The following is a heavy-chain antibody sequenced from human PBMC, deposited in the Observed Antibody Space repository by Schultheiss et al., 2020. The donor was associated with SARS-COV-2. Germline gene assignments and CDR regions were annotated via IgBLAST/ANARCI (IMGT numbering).Heavy chain of an antibody. CDR1: GGSVSSNNW. V-gene: IGHV4-4*02. CDR3: ARGVPGMDV. CDR2: INHSGST. J-gene: IGHJ6*02. Sequence: SETLSLTCAVSGGSVSSNNWWSWVRQPPGKGLEWIGEINHSGSTNYNPSLKSRVTISVYTSKNQFSLKLSSVTAADTAVYYCARGVPGMDVWGQGTTVTVSS.